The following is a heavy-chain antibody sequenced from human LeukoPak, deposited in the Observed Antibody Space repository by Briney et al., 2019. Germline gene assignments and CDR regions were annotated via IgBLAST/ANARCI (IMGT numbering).Heavy chain of an antibody. D-gene: IGHD6-6*01. V-gene: IGHV4-34*01. CDR1: GFTFSSYG. Sequence: LRLSCAASGFTFSSYGMHWVRQVPGKGLEWIGEINHSGSTNYNPSLKSRVTISVDTSKNQFSLKLSSVTAADTAVYYCARDPAARPGVDYWGQGTLVTVSS. CDR3: ARDPAARPGVDY. J-gene: IGHJ4*02. CDR2: INHSGST.